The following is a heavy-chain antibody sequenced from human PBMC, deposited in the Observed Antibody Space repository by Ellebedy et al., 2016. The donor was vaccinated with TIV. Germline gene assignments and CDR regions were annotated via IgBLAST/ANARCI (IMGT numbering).Heavy chain of an antibody. D-gene: IGHD5-24*01. V-gene: IGHV4-39*07. J-gene: IGHJ6*02. CDR3: ARVELGDYYYYGMDV. CDR2: IYYSGST. CDR1: GGSISSSSYY. Sequence: GSLRLXXTVSGGSISSSSYYWGWIRQPPGKGLEWIGSIYYSGSTYYNPSLKSRVTISVDTPKNQFSLKLSSVTAADTAVYYCARVELGDYYYYGMDVWGQGTTVTVSS.